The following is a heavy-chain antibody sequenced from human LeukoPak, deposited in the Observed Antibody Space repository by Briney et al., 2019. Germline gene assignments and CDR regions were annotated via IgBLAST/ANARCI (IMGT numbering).Heavy chain of an antibody. Sequence: PGGSLRLSCAASGFTFSSYWMHWVRQAPGKGLVWVSRINSDGSSTSYADSVKGRFTISRDNAKNTLYLQMNSLRAEDTAVYYCARDPSKGHDSSGYYGLADYWGQGTLVTVSS. CDR3: ARDPSKGHDSSGYYGLADY. CDR1: GFTFSSYW. J-gene: IGHJ4*02. D-gene: IGHD3-22*01. V-gene: IGHV3-74*01. CDR2: INSDGSST.